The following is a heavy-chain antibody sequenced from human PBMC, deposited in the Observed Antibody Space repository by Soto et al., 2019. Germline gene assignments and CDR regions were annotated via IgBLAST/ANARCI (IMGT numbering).Heavy chain of an antibody. V-gene: IGHV3-74*01. CDR1: GFTITTYW. CDR3: TRGGLAAASDY. D-gene: IGHD6-13*01. J-gene: IGHJ4*02. CDR2: INSDRSST. Sequence: PGGSLRLSCAASGFTITTYWMHWVRQAPGKGLVWVSRINSDRSSTGYADYVKGRFTISRDNAKNTLYLQMNSLRADEDTAVYYGTRGGLAAASDYWGQGT.